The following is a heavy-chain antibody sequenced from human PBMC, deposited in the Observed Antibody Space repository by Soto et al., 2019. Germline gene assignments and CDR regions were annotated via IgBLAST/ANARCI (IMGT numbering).Heavy chain of an antibody. CDR2: IIPIFGTA. CDR1: GGTFSSYA. V-gene: IGHV1-69*01. J-gene: IGHJ4*02. Sequence: QVQLVQSGAEVKKPGSSVKVSCKASGGTFSSYAISWVRQAPGQGLEWMGGIIPIFGTANYAQKFQGRVTITADESTSTAYMELSSLRSEDTAVYYCARDGCSGGSCNYYFDYWGQGTLVTVSS. CDR3: ARDGCSGGSCNYYFDY. D-gene: IGHD2-15*01.